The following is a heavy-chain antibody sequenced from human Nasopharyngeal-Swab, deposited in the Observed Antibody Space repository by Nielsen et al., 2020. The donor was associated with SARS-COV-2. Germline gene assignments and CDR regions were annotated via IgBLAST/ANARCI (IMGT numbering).Heavy chain of an antibody. V-gene: IGHV4-59*12. CDR2: VYDTGTT. CDR3: AGKKGAFDI. Sequence: SETLSLTCSVSGGTIRSYYWSWIRQPPGKGLEWIGYVYDTGTTNYNPSLKSRVTVSVDTSKNQFSLKLSSVTAADTAVYYCAGKKGAFDIWGQGTMVTVSS. J-gene: IGHJ3*02. CDR1: GGTIRSYY.